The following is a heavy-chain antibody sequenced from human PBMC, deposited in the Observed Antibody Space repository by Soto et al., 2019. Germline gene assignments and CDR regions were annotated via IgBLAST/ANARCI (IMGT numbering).Heavy chain of an antibody. D-gene: IGHD3-22*01. CDR1: GFTFSSYA. V-gene: IGHV3-30-3*01. Sequence: GGSLRLSCAASGFTFSSYAMHWVRQAPGKGLEWVAVISYDGSNKYYADSVKGRFTISRDNPKNTLYLQMNSLRAEDTAVYYCARDGYYYDSSGYSAAIDYWGQGTLVTVSS. CDR2: ISYDGSNK. CDR3: ARDGYYYDSSGYSAAIDY. J-gene: IGHJ4*02.